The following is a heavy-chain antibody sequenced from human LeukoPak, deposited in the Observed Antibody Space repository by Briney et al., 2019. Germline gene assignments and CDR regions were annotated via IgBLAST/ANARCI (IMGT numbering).Heavy chain of an antibody. CDR2: INHSGST. CDR1: GGSFSGYY. V-gene: IGHV4-34*01. D-gene: IGHD3-22*01. J-gene: IGHJ4*02. Sequence: SETLSLTCAVYGGSFSGYYWSWIRQPPGKGLEWIGEINHSGSTNYNPSLKSRVTISVDTSKNQFSLKLSSVTAADTAVYYCARALGYDSSGYAPDWGQGTLVTVS. CDR3: ARALGYDSSGYAPD.